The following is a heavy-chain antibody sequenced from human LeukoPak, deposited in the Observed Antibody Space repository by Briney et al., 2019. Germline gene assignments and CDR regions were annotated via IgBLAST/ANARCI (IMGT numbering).Heavy chain of an antibody. Sequence: GGSLRLSCAASGFTFSSYAMHWVRQAPGKGLEWVSSISSSSSYIYYADSVKGRFTISRDNAKNSLYLQMNSLRAEDTAVYYCASGNYDFWSGYQDFDYWGQGTLVTVSS. CDR1: GFTFSSYA. CDR3: ASGNYDFWSGYQDFDY. J-gene: IGHJ4*02. D-gene: IGHD3-3*01. V-gene: IGHV3-21*01. CDR2: ISSSSSYI.